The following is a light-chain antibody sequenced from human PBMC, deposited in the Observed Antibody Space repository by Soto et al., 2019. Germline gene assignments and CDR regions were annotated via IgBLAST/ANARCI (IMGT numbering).Light chain of an antibody. CDR3: QQFNNWPPLT. CDR2: SAS. CDR1: QFVSTN. J-gene: IGKJ4*01. Sequence: EVLRTQSPATLSVSPGERATLSCRASQFVSTNLAWYQQKPGQAPRLLIYSASTRATGIPARFSGSGSGTEFTLTISSLQSEDSAVYYCQQFNNWPPLTFGGGTKVEIK. V-gene: IGKV3-15*01.